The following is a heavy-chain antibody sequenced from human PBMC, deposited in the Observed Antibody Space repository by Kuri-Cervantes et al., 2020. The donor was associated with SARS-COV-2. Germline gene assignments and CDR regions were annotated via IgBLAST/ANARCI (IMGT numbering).Heavy chain of an antibody. CDR2: IYSGGST. Sequence: GESLKISCAASGFTVSSSYMSWVRQAPGKGLEWVSVIYSGGSTYYADSVKGRFTISRDNSKNTLYLQMNSLRAEDTAVYYCARGTRLSSERDYYYYGMDVWGQGTTVTVSS. J-gene: IGHJ6*02. V-gene: IGHV3-66*01. CDR3: ARGTRLSSERDYYYYGMDV. D-gene: IGHD1-1*01. CDR1: GFTVSSSY.